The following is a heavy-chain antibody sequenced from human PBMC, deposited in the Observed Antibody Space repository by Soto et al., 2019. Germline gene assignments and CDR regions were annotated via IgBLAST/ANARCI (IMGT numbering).Heavy chain of an antibody. CDR2: IYHSGST. D-gene: IGHD6-19*01. CDR1: GGSISSSSYY. Sequence: PSETLSLTCTVSGGSISSSSYYWGWIRQPPGKGLEWIGCIYHSGSTYYNPSLKSRVTMSVDTSKNQFSLKLNSMTAADTAIYYCARVGGSGWNFDSWGQGILVTVS. V-gene: IGHV4-39*07. CDR3: ARVGGSGWNFDS. J-gene: IGHJ4*02.